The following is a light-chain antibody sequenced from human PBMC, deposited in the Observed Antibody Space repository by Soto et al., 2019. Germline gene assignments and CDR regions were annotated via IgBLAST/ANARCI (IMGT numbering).Light chain of an antibody. J-gene: IGLJ3*02. CDR2: DVS. V-gene: IGLV2-14*03. CDR3: SSYGASSTL. CDR1: SSDIGGYNY. Sequence: QSVLTQPASVSGSPGQSITISCTGSSSDIGGYNYVSWYQQHPGKAPQLMIYDVSYRPSGISDRFSGSKSGNTASLTISGLQLKDEADYYCSSYGASSTLFGGGTKLTVL.